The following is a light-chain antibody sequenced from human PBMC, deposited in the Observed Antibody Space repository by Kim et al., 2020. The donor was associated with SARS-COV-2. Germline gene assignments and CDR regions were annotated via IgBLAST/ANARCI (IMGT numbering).Light chain of an antibody. J-gene: IGKJ1*01. CDR1: QSISSN. CDR2: GAS. Sequence: VSPGERSTPSCRASQSISSNLAWYQQKLGQAPRLLIYGASTRATDIPARFSGSGSGTEFTLTISSLQSEDFAVYYCHQYNGWPRTFGQGTKVEIK. CDR3: HQYNGWPRT. V-gene: IGKV3-15*01.